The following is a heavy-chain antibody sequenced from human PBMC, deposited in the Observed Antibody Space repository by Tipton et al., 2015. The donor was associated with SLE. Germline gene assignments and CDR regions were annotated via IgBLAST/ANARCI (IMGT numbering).Heavy chain of an antibody. CDR3: AKFEKTTDFYLDS. CDR2: ISGGGGST. V-gene: IGHV3-23*01. CDR1: GFTFSSYA. D-gene: IGHD1/OR15-1a*01. Sequence: GSLRLSCATSGFTFSSYALSWVRRAPGKGLEWVSAISGGGGSTYYADFVKGRFSISIDKSKKTLFLQMNSLRVDDTATYYCAKFEKTTDFYLDSWGRERWSPSPQ. J-gene: IGHJ4*02.